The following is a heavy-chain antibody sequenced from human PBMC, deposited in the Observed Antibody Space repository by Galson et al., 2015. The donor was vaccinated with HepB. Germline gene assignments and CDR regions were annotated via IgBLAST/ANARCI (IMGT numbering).Heavy chain of an antibody. J-gene: IGHJ4*01. Sequence: LRLSCAASGFTVSSNYMSWVRQPPGKGLEWIGYIYYSGSTNYNPSLKSRVTISVDTSKNQFSLKLSSVTAADTAVYYCARVGRPYYDFLYWGQEPWSPSPQ. CDR2: IYYSGST. D-gene: IGHD3-3*01. CDR3: ARVGRPYYDFLY. V-gene: IGHV4-59*02. CDR1: GFTVSSNY.